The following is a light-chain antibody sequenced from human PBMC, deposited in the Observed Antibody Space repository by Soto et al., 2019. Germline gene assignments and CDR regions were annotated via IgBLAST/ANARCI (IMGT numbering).Light chain of an antibody. V-gene: IGKV3-20*01. CDR2: GAS. CDR3: QQYGSSGT. J-gene: IGKJ1*01. CDR1: QSFSNNY. Sequence: EIVLTQSPGTLSLSPGERASLSCRASQSFSNNYLAWYQQKPGQAPRLLIYGASNRATGIPDRFSGSGSGTDFTLTISRLEPGDFAVYYCQQYGSSGTFGQGTKVDI.